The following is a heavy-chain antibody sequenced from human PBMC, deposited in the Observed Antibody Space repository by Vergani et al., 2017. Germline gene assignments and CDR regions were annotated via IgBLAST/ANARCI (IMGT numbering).Heavy chain of an antibody. CDR1: GFSFRNAW. J-gene: IGHJ6*02. CDR2: IKSTFDRGTT. CDR3: TTDPRYCGDGSCXLLRDHHYYGMDV. Sequence: EVQLVESGGGIVKPGGSLRLSCVASGFSFRNAWMNWVRRTPGKGLEWVGRIKSTFDRGTTDYAAAVKGRFTISSDDSKNTLFLQMNGLKTEDIGVYYCTTDPRYCGDGSCXLLRDHHYYGMDVWGQGTTVTVSS. V-gene: IGHV3-15*07. D-gene: IGHD2-21*01.